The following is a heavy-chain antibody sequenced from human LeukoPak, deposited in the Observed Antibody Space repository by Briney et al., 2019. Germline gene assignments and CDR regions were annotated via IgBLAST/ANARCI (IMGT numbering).Heavy chain of an antibody. CDR1: GGSFSGYY. D-gene: IGHD3-10*01. CDR3: ARTVWFGELSYYYYYYGMDV. J-gene: IGHJ6*02. V-gene: IGHV4-34*01. Sequence: SETLSLTCAVYGGSFSGYYWSWIRQPPGKGLEWIGEINHSGSTNYNPSLKSRVTISVDTSKNQFSLKLSSVTAADTAVYYCARTVWFGELSYYYYYYGMDVWGQGTTVTVSS. CDR2: INHSGST.